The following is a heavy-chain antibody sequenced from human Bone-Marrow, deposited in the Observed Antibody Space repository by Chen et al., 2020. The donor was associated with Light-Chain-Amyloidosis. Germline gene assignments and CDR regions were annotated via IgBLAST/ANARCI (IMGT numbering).Heavy chain of an antibody. J-gene: IGHJ4*02. V-gene: IGHV3-53*02. CDR3: ASDFRFENNVDH. CDR2: IYKDGRT. Sequence: EVQWGETGGGLFQPGGSLRPSCAALGFTVSVAFMNWVRQAPGKGLEWVSIIYKDGRTFYADSVKGRFTISRDTSKNTLYLHMNNLRAEDTAVYYCASDFRFENNVDHWGQGTLVTVSS. D-gene: IGHD3-9*01. CDR1: GFTVSVAF.